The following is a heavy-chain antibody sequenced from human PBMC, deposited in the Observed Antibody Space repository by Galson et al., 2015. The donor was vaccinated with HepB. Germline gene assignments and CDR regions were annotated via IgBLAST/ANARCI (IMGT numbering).Heavy chain of an antibody. Sequence: SLRLSCAASGFTFSSYGMHWVRQAPGKGLEWVAVISYDGSNKYYADSVKGRFTISRDNSKNTLYLQMNSLRAEDTAVYYCAKDGYCSRGICSSIDPWVRGTLVTVSS. J-gene: IGHJ5*02. V-gene: IGHV3-30*18. CDR2: ISYDGSNK. CDR1: GFTFSSYG. CDR3: AKDGYCSRGICSSIDP. D-gene: IGHD2-15*01.